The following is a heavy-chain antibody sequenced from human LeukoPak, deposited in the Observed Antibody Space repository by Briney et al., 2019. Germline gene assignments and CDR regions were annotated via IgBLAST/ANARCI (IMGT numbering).Heavy chain of an antibody. V-gene: IGHV4-39*07. D-gene: IGHD5-12*01. CDR2: INHSGST. J-gene: IGHJ4*02. CDR3: ARGGLATINRDFDY. CDR1: GGSISSSSYY. Sequence: SETLSLTCTVSGGSISSSSYYWSWIRQPPGKGLEWIGEINHSGSTNYNPSLKSRVTISVDTSKNQFSLKLSSVTAADTAVYYCARGGLATINRDFDYWGQGTLVTVSS.